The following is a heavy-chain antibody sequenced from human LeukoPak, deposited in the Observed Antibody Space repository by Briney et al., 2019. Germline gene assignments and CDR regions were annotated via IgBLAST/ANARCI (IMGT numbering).Heavy chain of an antibody. J-gene: IGHJ4*02. D-gene: IGHD6-13*01. CDR3: ARDTRGSNWGLDY. CDR1: GYTFTSYG. V-gene: IGHV1-18*01. Sequence: ASVTVSCKASGYTFTSYGISWVRQAPGRGLEWMGWISAYNGNTNSAENLQGRVTMTTDTSTSTAYMELWSLRSDDTAVYYCARDTRGSNWGLDYWGQGALVTVST. CDR2: ISAYNGNT.